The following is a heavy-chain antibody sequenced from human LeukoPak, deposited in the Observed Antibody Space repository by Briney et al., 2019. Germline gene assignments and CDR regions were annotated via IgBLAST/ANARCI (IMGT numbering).Heavy chain of an antibody. D-gene: IGHD5-18*01. CDR3: ARDLWLSY. J-gene: IGHJ4*02. CDR2: ISYDGSNK. V-gene: IGHV3-30-3*01. CDR1: GFTFSSYA. Sequence: PGRSLRLSCAASGFTFSSYAMHWVRQAPGKGLEWVAVISYDGSNKYYADSVKGRFTISRDNSKNTLYLQMNSLRAEDTAVYYCARDLWLSYWGQGTLVTVSS.